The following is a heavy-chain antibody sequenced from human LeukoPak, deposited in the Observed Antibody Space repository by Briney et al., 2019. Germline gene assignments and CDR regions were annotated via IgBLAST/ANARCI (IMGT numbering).Heavy chain of an antibody. D-gene: IGHD3-3*01. J-gene: IGHJ4*02. CDR1: EFTFSSYV. Sequence: GGSLRLSCAASEFTFSSYVMAWVRQAPGKGLEWVSTITPGGGTYYADSVKGRFTISRDNSKNTLYLQMNSLRAEDTAVYYCARSSYYDFWSGHTTFDYWGQGTLVTVSS. V-gene: IGHV3-23*01. CDR2: ITPGGGT. CDR3: ARSSYYDFWSGHTTFDY.